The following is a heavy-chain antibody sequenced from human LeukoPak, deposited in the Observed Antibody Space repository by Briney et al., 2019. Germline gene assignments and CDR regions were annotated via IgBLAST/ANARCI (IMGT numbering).Heavy chain of an antibody. CDR3: ARLLGDYFDY. Sequence: PGGSLRLSCAASGCTFSSYWMSWVRQAPGKGLEWVANIKQDGSEKYYVDSVKGRFTISRDNAKNSLYLQMNSLRAEDTAVYYCARLLGDYFDYWGQGTLVTVSS. J-gene: IGHJ4*02. D-gene: IGHD1-26*01. CDR2: IKQDGSEK. V-gene: IGHV3-7*01. CDR1: GCTFSSYW.